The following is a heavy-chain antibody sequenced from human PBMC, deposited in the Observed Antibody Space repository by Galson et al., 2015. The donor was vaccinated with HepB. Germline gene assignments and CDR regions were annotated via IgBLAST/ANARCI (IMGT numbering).Heavy chain of an antibody. CDR2: INPSGGST. CDR1: GYTFTSYH. CDR3: ARVDYYGSGSYGAYYYYGMDV. J-gene: IGHJ6*02. V-gene: IGHV1-46*01. D-gene: IGHD3-10*01. Sequence: SVKVSCKASGYTFTSYHMHWVRQAPGQGLEWMGIINPSGGSTSYAQKFQGRVTMTRDTSTSTVYMELSSLRSEDTAVYYCARVDYYGSGSYGAYYYYGMDVWGQGTTVTVSS.